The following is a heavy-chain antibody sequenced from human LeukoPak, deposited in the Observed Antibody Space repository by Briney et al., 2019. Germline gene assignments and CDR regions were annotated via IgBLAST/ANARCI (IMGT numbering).Heavy chain of an antibody. CDR3: ARAPGKDCTGGSCYSLPYY. V-gene: IGHV1-2*06. CDR2: INPNSGGA. CDR1: GYTFTDYY. D-gene: IGHD2-15*01. Sequence: ASVKVSCKASGYTFTDYYIHWVRRAPGQGLEWMGRINPNSGGANYAQNFQGTVIMTRDTSITTAYMELSSLRSEDTALYYCARAPGKDCTGGSCYSLPYYWGQGTLVTVSS. J-gene: IGHJ4*02.